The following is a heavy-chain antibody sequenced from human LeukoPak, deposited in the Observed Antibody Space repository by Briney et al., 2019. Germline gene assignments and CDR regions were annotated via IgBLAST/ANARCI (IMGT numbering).Heavy chain of an antibody. CDR3: ARNGDYFTPDY. D-gene: IGHD4-17*01. J-gene: IGHJ4*02. Sequence: SGGSLRLSCAASGFTFSSYAMNWVRQAPGKGLEWVSYISSSGSTIYYADSVKGRFTISRDNAKNSLYLQMNSLRAEDTAVYYCARNGDYFTPDYWGQGTLVTVSS. V-gene: IGHV3-48*03. CDR1: GFTFSSYA. CDR2: ISSSGSTI.